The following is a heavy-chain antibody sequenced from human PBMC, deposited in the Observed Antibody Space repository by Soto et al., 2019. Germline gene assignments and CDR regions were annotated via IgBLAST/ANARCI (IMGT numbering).Heavy chain of an antibody. J-gene: IGHJ3*02. CDR3: ARDRIRGSLELRLNAFDI. D-gene: IGHD1-7*01. V-gene: IGHV3-11*01. CDR2: ISSSGSTI. CDR1: RFTFNDYY. Sequence: QVQLVESGGGLVKPGGSLRLSCAASRFTFNDYYMSWIRQAPGKGLEWVSYISSSGSTIYYADSVKGRFTISRDNAKNSLYLQMNSLRAEDTAVYYCARDRIRGSLELRLNAFDIWGQGTMVTVSS.